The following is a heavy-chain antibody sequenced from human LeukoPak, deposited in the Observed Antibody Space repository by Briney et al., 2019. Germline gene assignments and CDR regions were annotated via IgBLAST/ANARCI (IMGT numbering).Heavy chain of an antibody. V-gene: IGHV3-21*01. CDR3: ASYGSGSYYPYYYYYMDV. CDR2: ISSSSSYI. Sequence: GSLRLSCAASGFTFSSYSMNWVRQAPGKGLEWVSSISSSSSYIYYADSVKGRFTISRDNAKNSLYLQMNSLRAEDTAVYYCASYGSGSYYPYYYYYMDVWGKGTTVTVSS. D-gene: IGHD3-10*01. J-gene: IGHJ6*03. CDR1: GFTFSSYS.